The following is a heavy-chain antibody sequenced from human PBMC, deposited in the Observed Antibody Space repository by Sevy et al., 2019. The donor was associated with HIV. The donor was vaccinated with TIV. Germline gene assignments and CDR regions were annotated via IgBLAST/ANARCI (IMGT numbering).Heavy chain of an antibody. CDR2: INPDGGEN. CDR3: ARDRGTVADGTSYYNGMGV. J-gene: IGHJ6*02. Sequence: GGSLRLSCVVSGLTSRTYWMHWVRRAPGKGLEWVASINPDGGENYYVASVKGRFTISRDNAENSLYLQMSSLRAGDTAVYYCARDRGTVADGTSYYNGMGVWGQGTTVTVSS. V-gene: IGHV3-7*01. CDR1: GLTSRTYW. D-gene: IGHD6-13*01.